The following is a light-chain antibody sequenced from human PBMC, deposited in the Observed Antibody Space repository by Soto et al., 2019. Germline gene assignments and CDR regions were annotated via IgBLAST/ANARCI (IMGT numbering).Light chain of an antibody. Sequence: QSALTQPASVSGSPGQSITISCTGTSSDVGGYNYVSWYQQHPGKAPKLMIYDVSNRPSGVSNRFSGSKSGKTAYLTISGLQAEDEADYYCSSYTSSSTPLVFGTGTKVTVL. CDR1: SSDVGGYNY. CDR2: DVS. CDR3: SSYTSSSTPLV. J-gene: IGLJ1*01. V-gene: IGLV2-14*01.